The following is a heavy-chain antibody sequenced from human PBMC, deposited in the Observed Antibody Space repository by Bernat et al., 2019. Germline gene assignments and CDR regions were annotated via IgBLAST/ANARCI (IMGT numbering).Heavy chain of an antibody. Sequence: QLQLQESGSGLVKPSQTLSLTCAVSGGSISSGGYSWSWIRQPPGKGLEWIGYIYHSGSTYYNPSLKSRVTRSGERSKNQLSLRLSSVTAADTAVYYCARGFQRLQRGWFDPWGQGTLVTVSS. V-gene: IGHV4-30-2*01. CDR1: GGSISSGGYS. J-gene: IGHJ5*02. D-gene: IGHD6-25*01. CDR2: IYHSGST. CDR3: ARGFQRLQRGWFDP.